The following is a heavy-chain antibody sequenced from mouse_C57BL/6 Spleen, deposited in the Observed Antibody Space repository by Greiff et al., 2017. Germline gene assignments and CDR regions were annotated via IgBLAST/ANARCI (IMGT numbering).Heavy chain of an antibody. CDR2: IRLKSDNYAT. Sequence: EVKVEESGGGLVQPGGSMKLSCVASGFTFSNYWMNWVRQSPEKGLEWVAQIRLKSDNYATHYAESVKGRFTISRDDSKSSVYLQMNNLRAEDTGIYYCTDYAGYFDYWGQGTTLTVSS. CDR1: GFTFSNYW. CDR3: TDYAGYFDY. D-gene: IGHD2-4*01. J-gene: IGHJ2*01. V-gene: IGHV6-3*01.